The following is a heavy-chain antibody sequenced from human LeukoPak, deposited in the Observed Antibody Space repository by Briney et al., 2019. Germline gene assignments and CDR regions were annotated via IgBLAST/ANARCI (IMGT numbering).Heavy chain of an antibody. CDR1: GFTVSSNY. Sequence: GGSLRLSCAASGFTVSSNYMSWVRQAPGKGLEWVSVIYSGGSTYYADSVKGRFTISRDNSKNTLYLQMNSLRAEDTAVYYCAKGVTGYCSSTSCYSMDVWGKGTTVTVSS. CDR3: AKGVTGYCSSTSCYSMDV. CDR2: IYSGGST. D-gene: IGHD2-2*01. V-gene: IGHV3-53*01. J-gene: IGHJ6*04.